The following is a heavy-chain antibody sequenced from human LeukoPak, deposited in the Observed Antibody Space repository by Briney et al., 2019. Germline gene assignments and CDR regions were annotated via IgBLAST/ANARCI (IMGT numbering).Heavy chain of an antibody. Sequence: PSETLSLTCAVYGGYFSAYYWSWIRQSPGKGLEWIAEINHRGDTNYNPPVKSRVTISVDTSKNQFSLKVRSLTAADTAVYYCARGPTISETGYFDYWGQGTLVTVSS. V-gene: IGHV4-34*01. CDR1: GGYFSAYY. CDR3: ARGPTISETGYFDY. CDR2: INHRGDT. J-gene: IGHJ4*03. D-gene: IGHD1-1*01.